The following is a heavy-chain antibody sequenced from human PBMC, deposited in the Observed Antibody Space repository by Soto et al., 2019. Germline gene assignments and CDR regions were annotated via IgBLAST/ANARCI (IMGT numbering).Heavy chain of an antibody. CDR1: GYTFTGYY. D-gene: IGHD1-1*01. CDR2: INPNSGGA. V-gene: IGHV1-2*04. Sequence: ASVKVSCKASGYTFTGYYMHWVRQAPGQGLEWMGWINPNSGGANYAQKFQGWVTMTRDTSISTAYMELSRLRSDDTAVYYCATGRKTGRDAFDIWGQGTMVTVSS. CDR3: ATGRKTGRDAFDI. J-gene: IGHJ3*02.